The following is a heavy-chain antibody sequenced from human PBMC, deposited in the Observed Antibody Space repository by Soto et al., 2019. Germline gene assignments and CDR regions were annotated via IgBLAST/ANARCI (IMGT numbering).Heavy chain of an antibody. V-gene: IGHV4-59*01. D-gene: IGHD6-6*01. CDR3: ARDRQLVGYYYGMDV. CDR1: GGSISSYY. Sequence: PSETLSLTCTVSGGSISSYYWSWIRQPPGKGLEWIGYIYYSGSTNYNPSLKSRVTISVDTSKNQFSLKLSSVTAADTAVYYCARDRQLVGYYYGMDVWGQGTTVTVSS. J-gene: IGHJ6*02. CDR2: IYYSGST.